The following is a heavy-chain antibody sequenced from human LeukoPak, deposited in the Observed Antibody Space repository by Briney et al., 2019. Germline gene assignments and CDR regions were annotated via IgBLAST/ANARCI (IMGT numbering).Heavy chain of an antibody. CDR2: IKSKTDGGTT. J-gene: IGHJ6*02. CDR3: TTERDLARYCSSTSCYYGMDV. V-gene: IGHV3-15*01. CDR1: GFTFSNAW. D-gene: IGHD2-2*01. Sequence: GGSLRLSCAASGFTFSNAWMSWVRQAPGKGLEWVGRIKSKTDGGTTDYAAPVKGRFTISRDDSKNTLYLQMNSLKTEDTAVYYCTTERDLARYCSSTSCYYGMDVWGQGTTVTVSS.